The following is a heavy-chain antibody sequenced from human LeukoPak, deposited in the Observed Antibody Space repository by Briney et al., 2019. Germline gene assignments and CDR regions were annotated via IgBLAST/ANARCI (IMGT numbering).Heavy chain of an antibody. D-gene: IGHD3-9*01. V-gene: IGHV4-31*03. J-gene: IGHJ5*02. CDR1: GASISSGGYY. Sequence: SSQTLSLTCTVSGASISSGGYYWSWIRQHPGKGLEWIGYIYYGGSTYYNPSLKSRITISVDTSKNQFSLELSSVTAADTAVYYCARCRPLLRYFDWSQPTPFDPWGQGTLVTVSS. CDR2: IYYGGST. CDR3: ARCRPLLRYFDWSQPTPFDP.